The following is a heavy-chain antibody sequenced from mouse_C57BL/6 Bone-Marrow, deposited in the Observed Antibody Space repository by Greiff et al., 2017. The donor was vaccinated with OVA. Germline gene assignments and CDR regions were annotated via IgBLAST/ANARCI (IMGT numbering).Heavy chain of an antibody. Sequence: VQLQQSGPELVKPGASVKISCKASGYTFTDYYMNWVKQSHGKSLEWIGDINPNNGGTSYNQKFKGKATLTVDKSSSTAYMELRSLTSEDSAVYYCARGGLRLYFDYWGQGTTLTVSS. CDR3: ARGGLRLYFDY. J-gene: IGHJ2*01. CDR2: INPNNGGT. V-gene: IGHV1-26*01. CDR1: GYTFTDYY. D-gene: IGHD2-4*01.